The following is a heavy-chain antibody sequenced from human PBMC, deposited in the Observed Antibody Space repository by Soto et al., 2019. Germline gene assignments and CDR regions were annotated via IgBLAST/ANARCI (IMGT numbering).Heavy chain of an antibody. CDR1: GFSLSSSGVG. V-gene: IGHV2-5*01. Sequence: SGPTLVNPTQTLTLTCTFSGFSLSSSGVGVGWIRQPPGKALEWLAVIYWNDDQRYSPSLKSRLTITKDTSKNQVVLTMTDIHPVDKAKYYCAHFSGYEQFEYWGQGTLVTVSS. CDR3: AHFSGYEQFEY. D-gene: IGHD5-12*01. J-gene: IGHJ4*02. CDR2: IYWNDDQ.